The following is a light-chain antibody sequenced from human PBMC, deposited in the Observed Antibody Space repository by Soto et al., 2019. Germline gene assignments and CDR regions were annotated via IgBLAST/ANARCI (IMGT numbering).Light chain of an antibody. V-gene: IGLV1-40*01. CDR1: PSNIGAGFD. CDR2: GTT. J-gene: IGLJ3*02. CDR3: QSYDTSLSGAWV. Sequence: QSVLTQPPSVSGAPGQRITISCTGSPSNIGAGFDVHWYQQFPGTAPKLLIYGTTSRPSGVPDRFSGSQSGTSASQAITGLQAGDEADYYCQSYDTSLSGAWVFGGGTKLTVL.